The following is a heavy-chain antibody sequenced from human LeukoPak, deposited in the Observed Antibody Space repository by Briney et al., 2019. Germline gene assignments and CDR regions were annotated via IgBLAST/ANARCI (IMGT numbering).Heavy chain of an antibody. CDR3: ARQNYDILTGYHNWFDP. J-gene: IGHJ5*02. CDR2: IYPGDSDT. CDR1: GYSFTSYW. V-gene: IGHV5-51*01. Sequence: GESLKISCKGFGYSFTSYWIGWVRQMPGKGLEWMGIIYPGDSDTRYSPSFQGQVTISADKSISTAYLQWSSLKASDTAMYYCARQNYDILTGYHNWFDPWGQGTLVTVSS. D-gene: IGHD3-9*01.